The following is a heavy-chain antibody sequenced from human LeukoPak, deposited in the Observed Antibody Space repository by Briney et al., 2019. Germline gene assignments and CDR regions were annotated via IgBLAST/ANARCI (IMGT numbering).Heavy chain of an antibody. Sequence: GGSLRLSCAASGFTFSSYSMNWVRQAPGKGLEWVSYISSSSSTIYYADSVKGRFTISRDNAKNSLYLQMNSLRAEDTAVYYCARRFAAAGSHYYYYGMDVWGQGTTVTVSS. CDR3: ARRFAAAGSHYYYYGMDV. D-gene: IGHD6-13*01. CDR1: GFTFSSYS. J-gene: IGHJ6*02. V-gene: IGHV3-48*04. CDR2: ISSSSSTI.